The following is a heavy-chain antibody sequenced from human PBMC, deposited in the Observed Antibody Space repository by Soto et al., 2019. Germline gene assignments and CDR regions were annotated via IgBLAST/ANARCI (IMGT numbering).Heavy chain of an antibody. CDR3: AKGAGGVATWVYFDC. CDR1: GITFSSYA. J-gene: IGHJ4*02. D-gene: IGHD5-12*01. CDR2: ISTSGDST. V-gene: IGHV3-23*01. Sequence: EVQLLESGGGLVQPGGSLRLSCAASGITFSSYAMSWVRQAPGKGLEWVSAISTSGDSTYYADSVKGRFTISRDNSKNPRYLQMNSLRAEDTAVYYCAKGAGGVATWVYFDCWGQGTLLTVSS.